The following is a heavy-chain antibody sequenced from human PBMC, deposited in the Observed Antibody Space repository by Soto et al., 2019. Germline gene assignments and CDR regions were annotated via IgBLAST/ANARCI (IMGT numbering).Heavy chain of an antibody. Sequence: GASVKVSSTSTGYTFTGYYMHWVRQAPGQAVVCGGWINHNSGDTNYAQKFHGRVIMSRDKCISPAYMVLSGLRSDDTAVYYCARGFYYDSGYWAAFDIWGQGKMVTGSS. CDR1: GYTFTGYY. D-gene: IGHD3-22*01. CDR3: ARGFYYDSGYWAAFDI. CDR2: INHNSGDT. V-gene: IGHV1-2*02. J-gene: IGHJ3*02.